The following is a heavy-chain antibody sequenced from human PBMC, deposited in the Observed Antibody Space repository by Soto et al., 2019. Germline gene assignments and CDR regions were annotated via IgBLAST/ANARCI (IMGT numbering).Heavy chain of an antibody. CDR1: GYSFTSYW. CDR2: IYPGDSDT. V-gene: IGHV5-51*01. CDR3: ARHVGRYCSSTSGYTGDNWFDP. D-gene: IGHD2-2*02. J-gene: IGHJ5*02. Sequence: GESLKISCKGSGYSFTSYWIGWVRQMPGKGLEWMGIIYPGDSDTRYSPSFQGQVTISADKSISTAYLQWSSLKASDTAMYYCARHVGRYCSSTSGYTGDNWFDPWGQGTLVTVSS.